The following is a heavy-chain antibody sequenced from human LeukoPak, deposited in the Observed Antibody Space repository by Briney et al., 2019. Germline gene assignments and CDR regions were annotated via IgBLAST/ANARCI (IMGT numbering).Heavy chain of an antibody. CDR1: GGTFSSYA. J-gene: IGHJ4*02. V-gene: IGHV1-69*04. D-gene: IGHD3-22*01. CDR2: IIPILGIA. CDR3: ARALDSSGYKPLWLFDY. Sequence: GASVKVSCKASGGTFSSYAISWVRQAPGRGLEWMGRIIPILGIANYAQKFQGRVTITADKSTSTAYMELSSLRSEDTAVYYCARALDSSGYKPLWLFDYWGQGTLVTVSS.